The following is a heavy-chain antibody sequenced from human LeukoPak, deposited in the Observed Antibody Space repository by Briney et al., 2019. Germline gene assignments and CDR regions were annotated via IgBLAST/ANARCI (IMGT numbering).Heavy chain of an antibody. CDR1: GFTFSSYA. Sequence: GGSLTLSCAASGFTFSSYAMSWVRQAPGKGLEWVSDISGSGGSTYYADSVKGRFTISRDISKNTLYLHMNSLRAEDTAVYYCAKASGYTYCYPFDSWGQRSLVSVSS. J-gene: IGHJ4*02. CDR3: AKASGYTYCYPFDS. CDR2: ISGSGGST. D-gene: IGHD5-18*01. V-gene: IGHV3-23*01.